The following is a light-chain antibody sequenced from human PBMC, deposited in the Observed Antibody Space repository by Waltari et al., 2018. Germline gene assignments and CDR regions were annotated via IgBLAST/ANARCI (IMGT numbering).Light chain of an antibody. V-gene: IGKV3-20*01. Sequence: SCRASQSISRYLAWYQQKPGQAPRLLIYGASTRATCIPDRFSGSGSGTDFSLTISGLEPEDSAVYYCQHHFRLPATFGQGTKVEIK. CDR1: QSISRY. CDR3: QHHFRLPAT. CDR2: GAS. J-gene: IGKJ1*01.